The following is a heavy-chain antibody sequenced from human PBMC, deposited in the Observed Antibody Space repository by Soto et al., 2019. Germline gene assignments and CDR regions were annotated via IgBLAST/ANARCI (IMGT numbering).Heavy chain of an antibody. CDR3: ARVVVAATIDY. J-gene: IGHJ4*02. D-gene: IGHD2-15*01. CDR2: IYYSGST. Sequence: TLSLNCTVSGGSITSGDYYWSWIRQPPGKGLEWIGYIYYSGSTYYNPSLKSRVTISVDTSKNQFSLKLRSVTAADTAVYYCARVVVAATIDYWGQGTLVTVSS. V-gene: IGHV4-30-4*01. CDR1: GGSITSGDYY.